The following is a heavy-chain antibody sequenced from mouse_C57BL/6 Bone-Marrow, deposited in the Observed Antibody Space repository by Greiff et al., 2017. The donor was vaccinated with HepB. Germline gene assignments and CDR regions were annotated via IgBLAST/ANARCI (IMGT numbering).Heavy chain of an antibody. Sequence: QVQLKQPGAELVRPGSSVKLSCKASGYTFTSYWMEWVKQRPGQGLEWIGNIYPSDSETHYNQKFKDKATLTVDKSYSTAYMQLSSLPSEDSAVYYCAREDTTVDSYWYFDVWGTGTTVTVSS. CDR1: GYTFTSYW. J-gene: IGHJ1*03. CDR2: IYPSDSET. V-gene: IGHV1-61*01. CDR3: AREDTTVDSYWYFDV. D-gene: IGHD1-1*01.